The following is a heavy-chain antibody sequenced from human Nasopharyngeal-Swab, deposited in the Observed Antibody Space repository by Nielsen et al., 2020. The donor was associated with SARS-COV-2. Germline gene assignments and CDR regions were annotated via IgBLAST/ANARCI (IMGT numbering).Heavy chain of an antibody. CDR3: ATNPSIATPVTLDYYFYMDV. Sequence: GGSLRLSCAASGLTFNKYGMSWVRQAPGRGLEWVSSISGSGGVTYYADSVKGRFTISGDNSQNTLSLQMNSLRAEDTAIYYCATNPSIATPVTLDYYFYMDVWGKGTTVTVSS. J-gene: IGHJ6*03. V-gene: IGHV3-23*01. D-gene: IGHD3-16*01. CDR1: GLTFNKYG. CDR2: ISGSGGVT.